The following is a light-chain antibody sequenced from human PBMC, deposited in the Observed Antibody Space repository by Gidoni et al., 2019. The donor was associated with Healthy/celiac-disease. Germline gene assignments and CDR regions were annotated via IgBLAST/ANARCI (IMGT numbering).Light chain of an antibody. Sequence: IVLTQSPGTLSLSPGERATLSCRASQSVSSSYLAWYQQKPGQAPRLLIYCASSRATGIPDRFSGSGSGTDFTLTISRVEPEDFAVYYCQQYGSSPRTFGEGTKVEIK. J-gene: IGKJ1*01. V-gene: IGKV3-20*01. CDR3: QQYGSSPRT. CDR1: QSVSSSY. CDR2: CAS.